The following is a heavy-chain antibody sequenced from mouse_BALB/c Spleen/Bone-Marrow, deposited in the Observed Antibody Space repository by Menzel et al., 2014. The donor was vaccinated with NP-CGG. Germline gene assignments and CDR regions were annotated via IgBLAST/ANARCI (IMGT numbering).Heavy chain of an antibody. CDR2: ILPGSGTT. Sequence: QVQLQQPGAELMKPGASVKISCKATGYTFSSYWIEWVKQRPGHGLEWIGEILPGSGTTNYNEKFKGKATFTADTSSNTAYMQLSSLTSEDSAVYYCARVTYRYYCDYWGQGTTLTVSS. D-gene: IGHD2-14*01. J-gene: IGHJ2*01. CDR3: ARVTYRYYCDY. V-gene: IGHV1-9*01. CDR1: GYTFSSYW.